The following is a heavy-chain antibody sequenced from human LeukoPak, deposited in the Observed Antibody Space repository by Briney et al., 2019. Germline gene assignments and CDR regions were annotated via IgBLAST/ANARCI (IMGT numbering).Heavy chain of an antibody. Sequence: SETLSLTCTVSGGSISGSSYYWGWIRQPPGKGLEWIGSIYYSGSTYYNPSLKSRVTISVDTSKNQFSLKLSSVTAADTAVYYCASHSSSGWSLDAFDIWGQGTMVTVSS. V-gene: IGHV4-39*07. CDR1: GGSISGSSYY. J-gene: IGHJ3*02. CDR3: ASHSSSGWSLDAFDI. CDR2: IYYSGST. D-gene: IGHD6-19*01.